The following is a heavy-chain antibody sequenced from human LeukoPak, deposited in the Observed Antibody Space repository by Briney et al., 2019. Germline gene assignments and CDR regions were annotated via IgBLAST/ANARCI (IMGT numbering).Heavy chain of an antibody. D-gene: IGHD7-27*01. CDR3: ARGWGGTDY. CDR1: GGSFSGYY. Sequence: SETLSLTCAVYGGSFSGYYWSWIRQPPGKGLEWIGEINHSGSTNYNPSLKSRVTISVDTSKNQFSLKLSSVTAADTAVYYCARGWGGTDYWGQGTLVTVSS. J-gene: IGHJ4*02. CDR2: INHSGST. V-gene: IGHV4-34*01.